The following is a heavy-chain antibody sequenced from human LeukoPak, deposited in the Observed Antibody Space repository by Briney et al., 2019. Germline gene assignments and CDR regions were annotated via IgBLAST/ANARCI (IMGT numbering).Heavy chain of an antibody. CDR1: GGSISSGGYY. J-gene: IGHJ4*02. CDR3: ARDNQDYYDSSGYYTLGD. V-gene: IGHV4-31*03. D-gene: IGHD3-22*01. Sequence: SETLSLTCTVSGGSISSGGYYWSWIRQHPGKGLEWIGYIYYSGSTYYNPSLKSRVTISVDTSKNQFSLKLSSVTAADTAVYYCARDNQDYYDSSGYYTLGDWGQGTLVTVSS. CDR2: IYYSGST.